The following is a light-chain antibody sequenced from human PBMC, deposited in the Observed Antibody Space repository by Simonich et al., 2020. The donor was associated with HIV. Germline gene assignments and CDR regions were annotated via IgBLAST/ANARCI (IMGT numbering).Light chain of an antibody. CDR1: SSDVGGYNY. V-gene: IGLV2-11*01. CDR3: CSYAGSYTNWV. J-gene: IGLJ3*02. CDR2: DVS. Sequence: QSALTQPASVSGSPGQSITISCPGASSDVGGYNYVSWYQHHPGQAPKLKIYDVSKRPSGVPARFSGSTSGNKAALTISGLQAEDEADYYCCSYAGSYTNWVFGGGTKLNVL.